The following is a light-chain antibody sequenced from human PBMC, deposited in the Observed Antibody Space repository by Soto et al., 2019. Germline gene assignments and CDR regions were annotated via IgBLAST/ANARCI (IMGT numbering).Light chain of an antibody. V-gene: IGKV3-20*01. CDR2: GAS. CDR1: QSVPRTY. CDR3: QQYGSSGT. J-gene: IGKJ1*01. Sequence: DIVLTQSPGSLSLSPGERATLSCRASQSVPRTYLAWYQQKPGQAPRLLIYGASNRATGIQDRFSGSGSGTEFTLTIRRLEPEDFAVYYCQQYGSSGTCGQGTKVDIK.